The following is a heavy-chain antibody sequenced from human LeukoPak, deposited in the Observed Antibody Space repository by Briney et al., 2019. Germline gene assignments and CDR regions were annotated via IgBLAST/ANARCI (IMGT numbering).Heavy chain of an antibody. D-gene: IGHD3-22*01. CDR2: ISGFNGNT. Sequence: ASVKVSCKAAGYTFGNYGIKWVRQAPGQGLEWVGWISGFNGNTNYAQNFHDRVTMTEDTSTDTAYMELSSLRSEDTAVYYCATENSSRGHAFDIWGQGTMVTVSS. CDR3: ATENSSRGHAFDI. J-gene: IGHJ3*02. CDR1: GYTFGNYG. V-gene: IGHV1-18*01.